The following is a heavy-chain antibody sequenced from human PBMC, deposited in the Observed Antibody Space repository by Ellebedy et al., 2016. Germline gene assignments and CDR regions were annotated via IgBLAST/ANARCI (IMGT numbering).Heavy chain of an antibody. J-gene: IGHJ6*02. D-gene: IGHD3-10*01. V-gene: IGHV1-69*13. CDR3: ARGWFGESARMDV. Sequence: SVKVSXXASGGTFSSYAISWVRQAPGQGLEWMGGIIPIFGTANYAQKFQGRVTITADESTSTAYMELRSLRSDDTAVYYCARGWFGESARMDVWGQGTTVTVSS. CDR1: GGTFSSYA. CDR2: IIPIFGTA.